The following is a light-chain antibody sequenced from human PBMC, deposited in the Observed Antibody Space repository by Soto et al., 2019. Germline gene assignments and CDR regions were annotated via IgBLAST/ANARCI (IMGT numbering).Light chain of an antibody. CDR2: GDN. J-gene: IGLJ2*01. Sequence: QSVLTQPPSVSGAPGQRVTISCTGRSSNIGAGYDVHWYQHLPGTAPKLLIYGDNNRPSGVPDRFSGSKSGSLASLAITGLQAEDEADYYCQSYDTSLSGVVFGGGTKLTVL. CDR3: QSYDTSLSGVV. CDR1: SSNIGAGYD. V-gene: IGLV1-40*01.